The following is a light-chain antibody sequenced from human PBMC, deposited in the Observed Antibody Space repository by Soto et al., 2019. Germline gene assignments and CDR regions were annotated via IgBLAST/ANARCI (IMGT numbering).Light chain of an antibody. CDR1: QSVSSY. V-gene: IGKV3-11*01. CDR3: QQRSNWPPGLT. CDR2: DAS. J-gene: IGKJ4*01. Sequence: EIVLTQSPATLSLSPGERATLSCRASQSVSSYLAWYQQKPGQAPRLLIYDASNRATGIPARLSGSGSGTDFTLTISSLEPEDFAVYYCQQRSNWPPGLTFGGGTKV.